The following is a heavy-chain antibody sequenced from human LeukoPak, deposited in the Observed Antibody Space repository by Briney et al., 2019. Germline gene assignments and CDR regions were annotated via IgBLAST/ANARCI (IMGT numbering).Heavy chain of an antibody. J-gene: IGHJ4*02. Sequence: SVKVSCKASGGTFSSYAISWVRQAPGQGLEWMGGIIPIFGTANYAQKFQGRVTITADKSTSTAYMELSSLRSEDTAVYYCARDSPSADSFDYWGQGILVTVSS. CDR2: IIPIFGTA. D-gene: IGHD4-11*01. V-gene: IGHV1-69*06. CDR3: ARDSPSADSFDY. CDR1: GGTFSSYA.